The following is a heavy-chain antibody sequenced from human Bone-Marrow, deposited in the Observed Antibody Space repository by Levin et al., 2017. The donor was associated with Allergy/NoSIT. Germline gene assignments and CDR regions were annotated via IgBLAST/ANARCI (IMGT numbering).Heavy chain of an antibody. CDR2: ISGDGGSA. Sequence: AGGSLRLSCAASGFTFSSYAMNWVRQTPGKGLEWVSAISGDGGSAYYAEGVKGRFTIYRDNSMNTLFLQMNSLGVEDAAVYYCAKDQVVGGWSGYFGQHSLDAWGQGTTVTVS. CDR1: GFTFSSYA. D-gene: IGHD3-3*01. V-gene: IGHV3-23*01. J-gene: IGHJ6*02. CDR3: AKDQVVGGWSGYFGQHSLDA.